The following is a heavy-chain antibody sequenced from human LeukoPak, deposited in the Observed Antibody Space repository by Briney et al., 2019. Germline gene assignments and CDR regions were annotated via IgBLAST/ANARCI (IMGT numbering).Heavy chain of an antibody. Sequence: SETLSLTCTVSGGSISSSSYYWDWIRQPPGKGLECIGSIYYSGSTYYSPSLKCRVTISVDTSKNQFSLKLSSVAAADTAVYYCARLDYNSYSMGVWGQGTTVTVSS. CDR2: IYYSGST. J-gene: IGHJ6*02. CDR1: GGSISSSSYY. CDR3: ARLDYNSYSMGV. D-gene: IGHD2-2*03. V-gene: IGHV4-39*01.